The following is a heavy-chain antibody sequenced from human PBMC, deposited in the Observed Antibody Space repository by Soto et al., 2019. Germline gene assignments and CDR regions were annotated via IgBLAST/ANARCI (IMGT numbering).Heavy chain of an antibody. CDR1: GDSVTISDYY. CDR2: IPYSGSK. V-gene: IGHV4-39*01. D-gene: IGHD3-22*01. CDR3: AAHDSGGYYSEY. J-gene: IGHJ4*02. Sequence: QLQLQESGPGLVKPSETLSLTCTVSGDSVTISDYYWGWIRQPPGKGLEWIGSIPYSGSKYYNPSLKSRVTISGDTSKKQSSLKLTSVPAADAAVYYCAAHDSGGYYSEYWGQGTLVTVSA.